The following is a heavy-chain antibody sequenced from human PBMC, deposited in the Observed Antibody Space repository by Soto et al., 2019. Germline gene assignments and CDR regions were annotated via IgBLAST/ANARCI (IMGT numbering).Heavy chain of an antibody. CDR2: IIPILGIA. CDR3: ARRHSSGYQYFQH. D-gene: IGHD6-19*01. CDR1: GGTFSSYT. V-gene: IGHV1-69*02. Sequence: QVQLVQSGAEVKKPGSSVKVSCKASGGTFSSYTISWVRQAPGQGLEWMGRIIPILGIANYAQKFQGRVTITADKXTSTAYMELSSLRSEDTAVYYCARRHSSGYQYFQHWGQGTLVTVSS. J-gene: IGHJ1*01.